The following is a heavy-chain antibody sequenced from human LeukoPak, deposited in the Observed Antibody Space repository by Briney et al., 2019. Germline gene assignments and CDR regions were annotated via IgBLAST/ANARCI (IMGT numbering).Heavy chain of an antibody. CDR2: IYGGGST. D-gene: IGHD2-21*02. J-gene: IGHJ1*01. CDR1: GFSVSSNY. CDR3: ARTDETAPAEDFQH. V-gene: IGHV3-53*01. Sequence: GGSLRLSCAASGFSVSSNYMSWVRQAPGKGLEWVSVIYGGGSTYYADSVKGRFTISRDNSKNTLYLQMKSLRAEDTAVYYCARTDETAPAEDFQHWGQGTLVTVSS.